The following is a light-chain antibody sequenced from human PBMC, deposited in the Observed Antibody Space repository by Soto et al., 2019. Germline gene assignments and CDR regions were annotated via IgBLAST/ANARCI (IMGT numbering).Light chain of an antibody. CDR1: QTISSW. CDR2: AAY. CDR3: QRGYSTQIT. Sequence: EIQMPQSPSTLSGSVGDSVTITCLASQTISSWLAWYQQKPGKDNNLLIYAAYSLQSGVPSRFSGSGSVTDFTLTISSMQPEEFATYYCQRGYSTQITVGQGKRLAIK. V-gene: IGKV1-39*01. J-gene: IGKJ5*01.